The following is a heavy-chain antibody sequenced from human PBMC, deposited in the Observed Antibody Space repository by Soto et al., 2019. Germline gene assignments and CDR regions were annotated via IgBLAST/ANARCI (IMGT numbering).Heavy chain of an antibody. CDR1: GFTFSSYN. D-gene: IGHD6-13*01. Sequence: GGSLRLSCAASGFTFSSYNMNWVRQAPGKGLEWVSSISSSSSYIYYADSVKGRFTISRDNAKNSLYLQMNSLRVEDTAVYYCARDSVAAAGTLPYNWFDPWGQGTLVTVSS. CDR2: ISSSSSYI. J-gene: IGHJ5*02. CDR3: ARDSVAAAGTLPYNWFDP. V-gene: IGHV3-21*01.